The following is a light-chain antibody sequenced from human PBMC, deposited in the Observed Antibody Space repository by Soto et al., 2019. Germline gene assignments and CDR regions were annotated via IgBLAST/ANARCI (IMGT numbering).Light chain of an antibody. V-gene: IGKV3-15*01. Sequence: EIVMTQSPATLSVSPGERATLSCRASQSVSSNLAWYQQKPGQAPRLLIYGASTRASSIPARFSGSGSGTEFTLTISSLQSEAFAVYYCQQRSNWPRTFGQGTKVEIK. CDR1: QSVSSN. CDR3: QQRSNWPRT. CDR2: GAS. J-gene: IGKJ1*01.